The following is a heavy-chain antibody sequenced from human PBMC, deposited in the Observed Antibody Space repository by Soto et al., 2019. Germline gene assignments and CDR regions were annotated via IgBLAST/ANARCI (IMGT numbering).Heavy chain of an antibody. CDR2: ISAYNGNT. J-gene: IGHJ4*02. Sequence: GASVKVSCKASGYTFTSYGISWVRQAPGQGLEWMGWISAYNGNTNYAQKLQGRVTMTTDTSTSTAYMELRSLRSDDTAVYYCARDLALIAAAGTDYWGQGTLVTVSS. V-gene: IGHV1-18*01. CDR1: GYTFTSYG. CDR3: ARDLALIAAAGTDY. D-gene: IGHD6-13*01.